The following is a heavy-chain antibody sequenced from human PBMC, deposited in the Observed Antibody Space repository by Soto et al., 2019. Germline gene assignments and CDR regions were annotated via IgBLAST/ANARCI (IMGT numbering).Heavy chain of an antibody. CDR1: GFNLSIYS. V-gene: IGHV3-21*06. D-gene: IGHD2-2*01. J-gene: IGHJ6*02. Sequence: GGSLRPSCAPSGFNLSIYSMNWVRQAPGKGREWVASFSSRTGYINYADSSKGRATTSRDNAKNSLFLQLNSLRAEDRARYYCARGVLSTPVDSYYGMDVWGPGTTVTVSS. CDR3: ARGVLSTPVDSYYGMDV. CDR2: FSSRTGYI.